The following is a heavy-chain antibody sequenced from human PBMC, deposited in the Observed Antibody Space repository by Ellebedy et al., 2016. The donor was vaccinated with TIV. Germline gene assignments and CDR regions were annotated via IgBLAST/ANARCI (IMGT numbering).Heavy chain of an antibody. V-gene: IGHV3-33*08. CDR1: GFPFRTYG. CDR3: ARVLLSYSFDY. CDR2: IWHDGSIK. Sequence: GGSLRLSCAASGFPFRTYGMHWVRQAPGKGLEWVAIIWHDGSIKYYADSVKGRFTISRDNSKNTLYLQMNSLRAEDTAVYYCARVLLSYSFDYWGQGTPVTVSS. J-gene: IGHJ4*02. D-gene: IGHD2/OR15-2a*01.